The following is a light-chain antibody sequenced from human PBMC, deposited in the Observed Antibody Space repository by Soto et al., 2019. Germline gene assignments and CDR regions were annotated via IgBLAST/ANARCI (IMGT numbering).Light chain of an antibody. CDR3: NSYRSSSPPFV. J-gene: IGLJ1*01. CDR2: DVT. V-gene: IGLV2-14*03. Sequence: QSALTQPASVSGSPGQSITISCTGTNSDVGGFNYVSWYQHHPGKAPKLMIYDVTNRPSGVSSRFSGSKSGNTASLTISGLQAEDEADYYCNSYRSSSPPFVFGSGTKVTVL. CDR1: NSDVGGFNY.